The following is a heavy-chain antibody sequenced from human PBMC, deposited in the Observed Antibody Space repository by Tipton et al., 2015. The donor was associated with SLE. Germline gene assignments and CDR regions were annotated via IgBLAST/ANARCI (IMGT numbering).Heavy chain of an antibody. CDR2: IYYSGST. CDR3: ARGGGGAFDI. J-gene: IGHJ4*02. D-gene: IGHD3-16*01. V-gene: IGHV4-59*02. Sequence: TLSLTCTVSADSVRGYYWSWMRQPPGKRLEWIGYIYYSGSTNYNPSLKSRVTISVDTSKNQFSLKLSSVTAADTAVYYCARGGGGAFDIWGQGTLVTVSS. CDR1: ADSVRGYY.